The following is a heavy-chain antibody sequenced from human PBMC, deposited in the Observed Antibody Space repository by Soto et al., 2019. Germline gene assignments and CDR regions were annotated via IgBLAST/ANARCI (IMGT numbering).Heavy chain of an antibody. V-gene: IGHV3-21*01. CDR1: GFTFSSYS. CDR3: ARDQPGYSYGYGLGY. J-gene: IGHJ4*02. CDR2: ISSSSSHI. Sequence: GGSLRLSCAASGFTFSSYSMIWVRQAPGKGLEWVSAISSSSSHIYYADSVKGRFTISRDNAKNSLYLQMNSLRAEDTAVYYCARDQPGYSYGYGLGYWGQGTLVTVSS. D-gene: IGHD5-18*01.